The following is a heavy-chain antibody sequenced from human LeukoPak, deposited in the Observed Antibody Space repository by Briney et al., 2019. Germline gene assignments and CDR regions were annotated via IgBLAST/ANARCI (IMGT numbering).Heavy chain of an antibody. CDR1: GVSVNDYY. Sequence: SETLSLTCSVSGVSVNDYYWSWIRQSPEKGLEWIGEVSPGGYTTYNPSLKSRVIISEDTSENQLSLNMTSVTAADTALYYCARIRCDRGQDICYNHWAHGSLVTVYS. J-gene: IGHJ5*02. V-gene: IGHV4-34*01. CDR2: VSPGGYT. D-gene: IGHD3-10*02. CDR3: ARIRCDRGQDICYNH.